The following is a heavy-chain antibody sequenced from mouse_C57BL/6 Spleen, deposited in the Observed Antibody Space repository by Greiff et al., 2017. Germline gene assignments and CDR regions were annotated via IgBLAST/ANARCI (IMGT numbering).Heavy chain of an antibody. CDR3: ARWDGSSFFAY. CDR1: GFTFRDYY. V-gene: IGHV5-16*01. D-gene: IGHD1-1*01. CDR2: INYDGSST. J-gene: IGHJ3*01. Sequence: EVMLVESEGGLVQPGSSMKLSCTASGFTFRDYYMAWVRQVPEKGLEWVANINYDGSSTYYLDSLKSRFIISRDNAKNILYLQMSSLKSEDTATYYCARWDGSSFFAYWGQGTLVTVSA.